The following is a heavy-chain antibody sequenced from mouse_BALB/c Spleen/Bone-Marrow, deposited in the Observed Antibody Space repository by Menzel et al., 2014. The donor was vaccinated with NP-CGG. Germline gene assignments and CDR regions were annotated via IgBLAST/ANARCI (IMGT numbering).Heavy chain of an antibody. CDR1: GYSITSGYG. D-gene: IGHD1-1*01. V-gene: IGHV3-1*02. CDR3: VRETTVVADFDY. CDR2: IHYSGST. J-gene: IGHJ2*01. Sequence: EVQLQQSGPDLVKPSQSLSLTCTVAGYSITSGYGWHWIRQFPGNKLEWMGYIHYSGSTNYNPSLQSRISNTRDTSKNQFFLQLNSVTTEDTATYYCVRETTVVADFDYWGQGTTLTVSS.